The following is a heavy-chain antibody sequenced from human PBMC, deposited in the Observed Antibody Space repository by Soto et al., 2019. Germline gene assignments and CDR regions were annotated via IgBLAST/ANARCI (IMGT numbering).Heavy chain of an antibody. CDR3: ARSSYSSGQQDY. CDR1: GVSLSSSIYY. CDR2: IHYSGST. Sequence: SETLSLTCTVSGVSLSSSIYYWGWIRQPPGKGLEWIGSIHYSGSTYYNPSLKSRVTISVDTSKNHFSLKLSSVTAADTAVYYCARSSYSSGQQDYWGQGTLVTVSS. J-gene: IGHJ4*02. V-gene: IGHV4-39*02. D-gene: IGHD6-19*01.